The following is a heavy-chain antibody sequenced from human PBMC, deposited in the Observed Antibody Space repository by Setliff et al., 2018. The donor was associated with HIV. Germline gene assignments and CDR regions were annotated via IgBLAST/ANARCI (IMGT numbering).Heavy chain of an antibody. J-gene: IGHJ4*02. Sequence: SETLSLTCTVSGDSISIYYWSRIRQPPGKGLEWIGYIYYTGITTYNPSLKSRVTISVDTSKNQFSLKLSSVTAADTAVYYCARGGYYDILTGYSNGFDYWGQGTLVTVSS. CDR2: IYYTGIT. CDR3: ARGGYYDILTGYSNGFDY. CDR1: GDSISIYY. V-gene: IGHV4-59*01. D-gene: IGHD3-9*01.